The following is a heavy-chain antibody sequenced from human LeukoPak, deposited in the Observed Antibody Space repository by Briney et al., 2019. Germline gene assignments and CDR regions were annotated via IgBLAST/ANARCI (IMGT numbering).Heavy chain of an antibody. CDR1: GYSFTNYW. Sequence: GESLKISCKGSGYSFTNYWIAWVRQMPGKGLEWMGIIYPGDSDTRYFPSLQGQVTISADKSISTAYLEWSSLKASDSAIYYCAGLGTTAITTRFDYWGQGSLVTVSS. D-gene: IGHD1-1*01. CDR3: AGLGTTAITTRFDY. V-gene: IGHV5-51*01. CDR2: IYPGDSDT. J-gene: IGHJ4*02.